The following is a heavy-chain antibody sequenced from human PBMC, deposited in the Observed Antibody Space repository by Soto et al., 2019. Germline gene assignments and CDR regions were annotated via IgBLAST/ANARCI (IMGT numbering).Heavy chain of an antibody. CDR2: IYNSGST. CDR3: ARGPSGDKVDY. J-gene: IGHJ4*02. CDR1: GGSINNNGYF. V-gene: IGHV4-30-4*01. Sequence: QVQLQESGPGVVKPSQTLSLTCTVSGGSINNNGYFWSWIRQPPGSGLEWIGHIYNSGSTYSNPSLKSRLTTSVYTSKNQFSLKLSPVTAADTAVYYWARGPSGDKVDYGGQGTLVTVSS. D-gene: IGHD1-26*01.